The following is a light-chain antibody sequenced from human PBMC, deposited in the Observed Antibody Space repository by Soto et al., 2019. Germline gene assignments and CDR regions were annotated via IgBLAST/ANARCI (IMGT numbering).Light chain of an antibody. CDR2: GNS. V-gene: IGLV1-40*01. J-gene: IGLJ1*01. Sequence: QSALTQPPSVSGAPGQRVTISCSGSSSNIGADFDVHWYRQVPGTAPKLLIYGNSDRPSGVPDRFSGSKSGTSASLAITGLQAEDEADYYCQSYDNSLSGYVFGTGTKLTVL. CDR3: QSYDNSLSGYV. CDR1: SSNIGADFD.